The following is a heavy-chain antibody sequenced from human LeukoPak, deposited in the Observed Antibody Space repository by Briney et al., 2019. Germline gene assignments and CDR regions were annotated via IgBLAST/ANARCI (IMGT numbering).Heavy chain of an antibody. CDR2: MNPNSGNT. Sequence: ASVKVSCKASGYTFTGYYMHWVRQATGQGLEWMGWMNPNSGNTSYAQKFQGRVTMTRNTSISTAYMELSSLRSEDTAVYYCARRGYGFWGQGTMVTVSS. D-gene: IGHD4-17*01. J-gene: IGHJ3*01. CDR1: GYTFTGYY. V-gene: IGHV1-8*02. CDR3: ARRGYGF.